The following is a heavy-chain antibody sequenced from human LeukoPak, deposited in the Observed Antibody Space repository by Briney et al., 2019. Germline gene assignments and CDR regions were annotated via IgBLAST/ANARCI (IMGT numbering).Heavy chain of an antibody. D-gene: IGHD2-15*01. J-gene: IGHJ4*02. CDR2: IKQGGNEK. Sequence: GGSLRLSRAASGFTFSNYWMTWVRQAPGNGLEWVANIKQGGNEKYYVDSVKGRFTISRDNAKNSLHLQMNSLRSEDTAVYYCARGYGEDYCSAVSCRWYDYWGQGTLVTVSS. CDR3: ARGYGEDYCSAVSCRWYDY. V-gene: IGHV3-7*04. CDR1: GFTFSNYW.